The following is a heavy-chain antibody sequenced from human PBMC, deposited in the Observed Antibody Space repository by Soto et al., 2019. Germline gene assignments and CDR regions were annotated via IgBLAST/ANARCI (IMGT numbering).Heavy chain of an antibody. V-gene: IGHV4-59*01. D-gene: IGHD6-13*01. CDR1: VGSFSSFY. J-gene: IGHJ4*02. CDR3: SREFCFSAADSDS. CDR2: VHFSGST. Sequence: QVQLQESGPGLVKPSETLSLTCTVSVGSFSSFYWSWIRQPPGKGLEWIGNVHFSGSTDYNPSLRSRVSLSLDTSTHQFSLNLSSVTAADMAVYFRSREFCFSAADSDSWVQGALVTFSS.